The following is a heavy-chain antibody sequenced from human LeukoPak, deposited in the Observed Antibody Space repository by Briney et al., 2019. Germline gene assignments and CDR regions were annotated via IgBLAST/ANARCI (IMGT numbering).Heavy chain of an antibody. D-gene: IGHD3-10*01. Sequence: GGSLRLSCAASGFTFSNAWMSWVRQAPGKGLEWVGRIKSKGDGGTTDYVASVKGRFAISRDESKNTLHLQMNSLKTEDTAVYYCTTWATLLRGAYGYWGQGTLVTVSS. J-gene: IGHJ4*02. CDR3: TTWATLLRGAYGY. CDR1: GFTFSNAW. V-gene: IGHV3-15*01. CDR2: IKSKGDGGTT.